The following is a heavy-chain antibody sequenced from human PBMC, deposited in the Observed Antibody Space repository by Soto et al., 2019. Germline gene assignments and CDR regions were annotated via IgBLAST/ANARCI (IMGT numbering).Heavy chain of an antibody. Sequence: QVQLVESGGGLVKPGGSLRLSCAASGFTFSDYYMSWIRQAPGKGLEWVSYISSSGSTIYYADSVKGRFTISRDTAKNSLYLQTSSLRAEDTAVYYWAGEESDLLTKYYYYFGMDVWGQGTTVTVSS. V-gene: IGHV3-11*01. CDR3: AGEESDLLTKYYYYFGMDV. CDR2: ISSSGSTI. CDR1: GFTFSDYY. J-gene: IGHJ6*02.